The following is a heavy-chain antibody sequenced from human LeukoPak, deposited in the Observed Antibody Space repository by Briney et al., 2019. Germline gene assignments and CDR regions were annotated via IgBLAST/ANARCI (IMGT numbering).Heavy chain of an antibody. CDR3: AREGTLLWFGESYAFDI. CDR2: INTNSGGT. Sequence: ASVKVSCKASGYTFTGYFMHWVRQAPGQGLEWMGWINTNSGGTNYAQKFQGRVTMTRDTSISTAYMELRGLRSEDTAVYYCAREGTLLWFGESYAFDIWGQGTMVTVSS. CDR1: GYTFTGYF. J-gene: IGHJ3*02. D-gene: IGHD3-10*01. V-gene: IGHV1-2*02.